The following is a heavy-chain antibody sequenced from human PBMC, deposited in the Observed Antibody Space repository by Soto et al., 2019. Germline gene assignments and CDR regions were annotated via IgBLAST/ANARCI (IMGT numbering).Heavy chain of an antibody. J-gene: IGHJ5*02. CDR3: ARDLGSGWFEP. CDR1: GFTFSSYS. D-gene: IGHD2-15*01. Sequence: PGGSLRLSCAASGFTFSSYSMSWVRQAPGKGLEWVSSISSSSSYIYYADSVKGRFTISRDNAKNSLYLQMNSLRAEDTAVYYRARDLGSGWFEPWGQGTLVTLSS. CDR2: ISSSSSYI. V-gene: IGHV3-21*01.